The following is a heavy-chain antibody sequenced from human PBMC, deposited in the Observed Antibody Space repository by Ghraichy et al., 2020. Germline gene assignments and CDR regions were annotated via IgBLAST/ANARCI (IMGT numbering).Heavy chain of an antibody. CDR1: GFNVHEHA. Sequence: GGSLRLSCAASGFNVHEHAIFWVRQGLGKGLQWVSLVSPTGKIYWADSVKGRFTISRDNSQNSLYLQMDGLRIDDTALYYCAKPIFCAINGLDDWGQGATVTVS. CDR2: VSPTGKI. J-gene: IGHJ6*02. V-gene: IGHV3-43*02. D-gene: IGHD3-3*01. CDR3: AKPIFCAINGLDD.